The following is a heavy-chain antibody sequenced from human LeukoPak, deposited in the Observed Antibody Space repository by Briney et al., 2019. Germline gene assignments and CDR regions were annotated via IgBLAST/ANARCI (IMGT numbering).Heavy chain of an antibody. CDR2: ISTYDGYT. Sequence: WASVKVSCKASGYTFTSYDINWVRQATGQGLEWMGWISTYDGYTNYAQKLQGRVAMTTDTSTSTAYMELGSLRSDDTAMYLCARDGCSGGSCYPDDYWGQGTLVTVSS. CDR1: GYTFTSYD. J-gene: IGHJ4*02. CDR3: ARDGCSGGSCYPDDY. D-gene: IGHD2-15*01. V-gene: IGHV1-18*01.